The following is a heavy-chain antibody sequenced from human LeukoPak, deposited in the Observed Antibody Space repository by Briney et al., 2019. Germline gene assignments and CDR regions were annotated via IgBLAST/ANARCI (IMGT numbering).Heavy chain of an antibody. CDR1: GGSISSYY. D-gene: IGHD6-6*01. CDR2: IYSSGST. V-gene: IGHV4-4*07. Sequence: SETLSLTCTVSGGSISSYYWSWIRQSAGKGLEWIGRIYSSGSTNYNPSLKSRVTMSVDTSKNQFSLKLSSVTAADTAVYYCARVTYSSSSMSLDGFDIWGQGTMVTVSS. J-gene: IGHJ3*02. CDR3: ARVTYSSSSMSLDGFDI.